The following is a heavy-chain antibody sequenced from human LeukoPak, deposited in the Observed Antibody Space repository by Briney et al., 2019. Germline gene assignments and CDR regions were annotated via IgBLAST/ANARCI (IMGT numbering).Heavy chain of an antibody. CDR2: IYNNGRT. D-gene: IGHD3-10*01. CDR3: ARDRPAEKISVWFGGPPAGLDPFDI. CDR1: GASISSYD. V-gene: IGHV4-59*01. Sequence: PSETLSLTCAVSGASISSYDWSWIRQPPGKGLEWIGGIYNNGRTNDNPSLKSRVTISKDTSKNQVSLNLRSVTAADTAVYYCARDRPAEKISVWFGGPPAGLDPFDIWGQGKMVIVSS. J-gene: IGHJ3*02.